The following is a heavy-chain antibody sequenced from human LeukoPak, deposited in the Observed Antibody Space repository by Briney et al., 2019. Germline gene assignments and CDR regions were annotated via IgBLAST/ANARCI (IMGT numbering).Heavy chain of an antibody. V-gene: IGHV3-7*01. Sequence: GGSLRLSCAGSTFSFSNYWMSWVRQAPGKGLEWVANIRYDGNEKYYVDAAKGRFTISRDNAKNSLYLQMNSLRAEDTAVYYCARDSPIKPTAYDSSGYYYYYYGMDVWGQGTTVTVSS. D-gene: IGHD3-22*01. CDR1: TFSFSNYW. CDR3: ARDSPIKPTAYDSSGYYYYYYGMDV. CDR2: IRYDGNEK. J-gene: IGHJ6*02.